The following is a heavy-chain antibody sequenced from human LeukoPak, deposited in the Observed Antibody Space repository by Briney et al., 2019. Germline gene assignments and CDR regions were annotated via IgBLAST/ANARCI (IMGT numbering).Heavy chain of an antibody. CDR2: ISSSSSYI. D-gene: IGHD1-7*01. V-gene: IGHV3-21*01. CDR1: GFTFSSYS. J-gene: IGHJ5*02. CDR3: ARDRENYGGEWFDP. Sequence: GGSLRLSCAASGFTFSSYSMNWVRQAPGKGLEWVSSISSSSSYIYYADSVKGRFTISRDNAKNSLYLQMNSLRAEDTAVYYCARDRENYGGEWFDPWGQGTLVTVSS.